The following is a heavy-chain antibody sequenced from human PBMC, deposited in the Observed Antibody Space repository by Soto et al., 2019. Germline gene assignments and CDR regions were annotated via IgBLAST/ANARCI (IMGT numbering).Heavy chain of an antibody. D-gene: IGHD3-3*01. Sequence: GGSLRLSCAASGFTFSSYGMHWVRQAPGKGLEWVAVISYDGSNKYYADSVKGRFTISRDNSKNTLYLQMNSLRAEDTAVYYCAKDIDFWSGYEGGYFDYWGQGTLVTVSS. CDR1: GFTFSSYG. CDR2: ISYDGSNK. J-gene: IGHJ4*02. V-gene: IGHV3-30*18. CDR3: AKDIDFWSGYEGGYFDY.